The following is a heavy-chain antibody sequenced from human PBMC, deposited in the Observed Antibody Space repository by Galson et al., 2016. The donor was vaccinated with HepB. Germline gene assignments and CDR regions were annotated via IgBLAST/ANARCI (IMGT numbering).Heavy chain of an antibody. CDR1: GYSFSAYG. CDR3: AKDVLFDFVWDNYRRGYRFGLDI. D-gene: IGHD3-16*02. CDR2: ISGSSGNT. J-gene: IGHJ6*02. Sequence: SVKVSCKASGYSFSAYGVIWVRQAPGHGLEWVGTISGSSGNTKYAQRFQNRVTLTRDTSTTTADMELRSLQADDTAVYYCAKDVLFDFVWDNYRRGYRFGLDIWGQGTTVTVSS. V-gene: IGHV1-18*01.